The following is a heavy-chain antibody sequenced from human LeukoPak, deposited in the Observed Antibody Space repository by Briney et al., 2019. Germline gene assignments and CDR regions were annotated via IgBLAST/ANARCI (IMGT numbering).Heavy chain of an antibody. CDR3: AKGGHYSPFDY. CDR1: GFTFANYA. J-gene: IGHJ4*02. Sequence: GGSLRLSCAASGFTFANYAMSWVRQAPGKGPEWVSTISGRGDETFYPDSVKGRFTISRGNSWGAVYLQMNTLRAEDTAVYHCAKGGHYSPFDYWGQGTLVTVSS. V-gene: IGHV3-23*01. CDR2: ISGRGDET. D-gene: IGHD6-13*01.